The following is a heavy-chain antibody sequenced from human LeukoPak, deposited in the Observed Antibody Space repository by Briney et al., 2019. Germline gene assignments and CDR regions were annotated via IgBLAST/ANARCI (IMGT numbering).Heavy chain of an antibody. CDR3: ARVESSSWYDGPYYYYYYMDV. D-gene: IGHD6-13*01. CDR1: GFTFSSHW. V-gene: IGHV3-74*01. Sequence: GGSLRLSCAASGFTFSSHWMHWVRQAPGKGLVWVSRINSDGSSTSYADSVKGRFTISRDNAKNTLYLQMNSLRADDTAVYYCARVESSSWYDGPYYYYYYMDVWGKGTTVTVSS. CDR2: INSDGSST. J-gene: IGHJ6*03.